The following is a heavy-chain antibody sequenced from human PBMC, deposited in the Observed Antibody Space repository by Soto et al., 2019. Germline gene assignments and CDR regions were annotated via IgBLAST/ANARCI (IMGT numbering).Heavy chain of an antibody. CDR2: ISSSSSYI. CDR3: ARDAHGYCTNGVCPGIDNWFDP. V-gene: IGHV3-21*01. D-gene: IGHD2-8*01. CDR1: GFTFSSYS. J-gene: IGHJ5*02. Sequence: PGGSLRLSCAASGFTFSSYSMNWVRQAPGKGLEWVSSISSSSSYIYYADSVKGRFTISRDNAKNSLYLQMNSLRAEDTAVYYCARDAHGYCTNGVCPGIDNWFDPWGQGTLVTVSS.